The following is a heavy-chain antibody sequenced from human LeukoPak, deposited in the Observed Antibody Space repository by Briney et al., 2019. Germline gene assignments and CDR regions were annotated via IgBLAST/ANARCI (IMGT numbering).Heavy chain of an antibody. CDR1: GLTFSSYA. V-gene: IGHV3-30*04. D-gene: IGHD1-26*01. CDR2: ISYDGSNK. J-gene: IGHJ4*02. Sequence: GGSLRLSCAASGLTFSSYAMHWVRQAPGKGLEWVAVISYDGSNKYYADSVKGRFTISRDNSKNTLYLQMNSLRAEDTAVYYCARDREWELDYWGQGTLVTVSS. CDR3: ARDREWELDY.